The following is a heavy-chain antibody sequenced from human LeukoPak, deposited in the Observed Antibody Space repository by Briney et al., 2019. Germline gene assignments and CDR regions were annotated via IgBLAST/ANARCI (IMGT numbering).Heavy chain of an antibody. CDR2: IYPGDSDT. CDR1: GYSFTSYW. Sequence: GESLKISCKGSGYSFTSYWIGWVRQMPGKGLEWMGIIYPGDSDTRYSPSFQGQVTISADKSISTAYLQWSSLKASDTAMYYCARPASYYDSSGYLDAFDIWGQGTMVTVSS. D-gene: IGHD3-22*01. CDR3: ARPASYYDSSGYLDAFDI. V-gene: IGHV5-51*01. J-gene: IGHJ3*02.